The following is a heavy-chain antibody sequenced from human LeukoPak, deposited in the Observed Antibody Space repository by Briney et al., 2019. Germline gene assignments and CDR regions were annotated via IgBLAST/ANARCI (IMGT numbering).Heavy chain of an antibody. D-gene: IGHD3-10*01. Sequence: ASVKVSCKASGGTFSSYAISWVRQAPGQGLEWMGWISAYNGNTNYAQKLQGRVTMTTDTSTSTAYMELRSLRSDDTAVYYCAREQTMVRGSMGYNWFDPWGQGTLVTVSS. CDR2: ISAYNGNT. V-gene: IGHV1-18*01. CDR1: GGTFSSYA. CDR3: AREQTMVRGSMGYNWFDP. J-gene: IGHJ5*02.